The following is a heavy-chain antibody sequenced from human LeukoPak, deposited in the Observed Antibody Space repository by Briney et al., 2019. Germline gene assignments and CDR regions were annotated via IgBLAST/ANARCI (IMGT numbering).Heavy chain of an antibody. V-gene: IGHV1-18*01. D-gene: IGHD3-22*01. Sequence: ASVKVSCKASAYTLTRNGISWVRQAPGQGLEWMGWVIAYNGHTNYAQHLQGRVTMTTDTSTNTAYMELRSLRSDDTAVYYCARESNYYDTNGKKYYYMDVWGEGTTVIVSS. CDR2: VIAYNGHT. CDR3: ARESNYYDTNGKKYYYMDV. J-gene: IGHJ6*03. CDR1: AYTLTRNG.